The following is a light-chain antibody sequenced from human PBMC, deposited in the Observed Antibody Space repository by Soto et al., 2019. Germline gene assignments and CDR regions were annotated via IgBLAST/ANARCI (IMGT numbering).Light chain of an antibody. CDR1: SSDVGGYNY. CDR2: EVS. Sequence: QSALTQPASVSGSPGQSITISCTGTSSDVGGYNYVSWYQQHPGKAPKLMIYEVSNRPSGVSNRFSGSKSGNTASLTISGLQAEDEADYYCQSYDSSLSGKVVFGGGTKLTVL. CDR3: QSYDSSLSGKVV. J-gene: IGLJ2*01. V-gene: IGLV2-14*01.